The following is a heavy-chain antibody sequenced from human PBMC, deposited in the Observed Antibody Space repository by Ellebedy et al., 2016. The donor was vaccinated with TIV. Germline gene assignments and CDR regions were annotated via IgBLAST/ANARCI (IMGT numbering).Heavy chain of an antibody. J-gene: IGHJ5*02. Sequence: SETLSLTXTVSGGSISSGGYYWGWIRQPPGKGLEWVGYINDSGSTNYNPSLKSRVTMSVDTSKNQFSLKLSSLTAADTAVYYCARGGRFGVGGWFDPWGQGTLVTVSS. CDR2: INDSGST. CDR1: GGSISSGGYY. D-gene: IGHD3-10*01. V-gene: IGHV4-61*08. CDR3: ARGGRFGVGGWFDP.